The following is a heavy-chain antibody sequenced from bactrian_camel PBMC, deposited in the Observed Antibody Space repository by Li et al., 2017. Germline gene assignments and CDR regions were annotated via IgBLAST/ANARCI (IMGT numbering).Heavy chain of an antibody. CDR1: GFAFSTWC. CDR2: IMILGSTT. Sequence: VQLVESGGGLVQPGGSLRLSCAASGFAFSTWCMGWFRQSPGKEREGVAAIMILGSTTYYADSVKGRFTFSHAGRTLYLQMNSLKPEDTAMYYCAGSARRYVGGFCGTYAPEYSYWGQGTQVTVS. CDR3: AGSARRYVGGFCGTYAPEYSY. V-gene: IGHV3S31*01. J-gene: IGHJ4*01. D-gene: IGHD1*01.